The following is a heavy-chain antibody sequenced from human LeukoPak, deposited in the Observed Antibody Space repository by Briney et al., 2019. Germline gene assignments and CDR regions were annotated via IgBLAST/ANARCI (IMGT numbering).Heavy chain of an antibody. Sequence: GGSLRLSCAASGFTFSSYAMSWVRQAPGKGLEWVSAISGSGGSTYYADSVKGRFTISRDNSKNTLYLQMNSLRAEDTAVYYCAKVVEYCSSTSCYTTTPDYWGQGTLVTVSS. J-gene: IGHJ4*02. V-gene: IGHV3-23*01. CDR2: ISGSGGST. CDR1: GFTFSSYA. CDR3: AKVVEYCSSTSCYTTTPDY. D-gene: IGHD2-2*02.